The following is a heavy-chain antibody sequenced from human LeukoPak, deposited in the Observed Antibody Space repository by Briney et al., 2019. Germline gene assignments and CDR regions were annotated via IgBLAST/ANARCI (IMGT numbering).Heavy chain of an antibody. CDR3: AKDREFQARSYYGSGTHFGAFDI. J-gene: IGHJ3*02. CDR2: ISSSSTYI. Sequence: GGSLRLSCGASGFTFSSYSMSWVRQAPGRGLEWVSSISSSSTYIYYVDSVKGRFTISRDDAKNSLYLQMNSLRAEDTALYYCAKDREFQARSYYGSGTHFGAFDIWGQGTMVTVSS. CDR1: GFTFSSYS. V-gene: IGHV3-21*04. D-gene: IGHD3-10*01.